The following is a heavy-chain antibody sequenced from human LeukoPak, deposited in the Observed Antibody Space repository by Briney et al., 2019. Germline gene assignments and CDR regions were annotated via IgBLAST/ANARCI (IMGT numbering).Heavy chain of an antibody. V-gene: IGHV1-2*02. CDR2: INPNSGGT. Sequence: ASGNVSCKASGYAFTCDYMHWVRQAPGQGLEWMGWINPNSGGTNYAQKFQGRVTISRDTSISTAYMEMSRLRSDDTAVYYCARSGVVAAPFDLWGRGTLVTVSS. CDR1: GYAFTCDY. D-gene: IGHD2-15*01. CDR3: ARSGVVAAPFDL. J-gene: IGHJ2*01.